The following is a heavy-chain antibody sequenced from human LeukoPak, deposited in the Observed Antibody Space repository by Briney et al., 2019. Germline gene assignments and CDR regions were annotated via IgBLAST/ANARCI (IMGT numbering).Heavy chain of an antibody. J-gene: IGHJ3*02. CDR1: PDTFTRYG. V-gene: IGHV1-18*01. Sequence: ASVKASCKASPDTFTRYGITWVRHAPGQGLEWMGWTRAYNGDTNYAQKLQGRVTMTTDTSTSTAYMELRSLRSDDTAVYYCARAWPDYYDSSGLAFDIWGQGTMVTVSS. CDR3: ARAWPDYYDSSGLAFDI. D-gene: IGHD3-22*01. CDR2: TRAYNGDT.